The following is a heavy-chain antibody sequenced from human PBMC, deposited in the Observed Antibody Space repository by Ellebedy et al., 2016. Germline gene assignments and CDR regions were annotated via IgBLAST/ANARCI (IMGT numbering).Heavy chain of an antibody. CDR2: IYHSGST. J-gene: IGHJ4*02. D-gene: IGHD6-19*01. Sequence: SETLSLTCTVSGYSISSGYYWGWIRQPPGKGLEWIGSIYHSGSTYYNPSLKSRVTISVDTSKNQFSLKLSSVTAADTAVYYCARGYSSGWYVVDYFDYWGQGTLVTVSS. CDR1: GYSISSGYY. CDR3: ARGYSSGWYVVDYFDY. V-gene: IGHV4-38-2*02.